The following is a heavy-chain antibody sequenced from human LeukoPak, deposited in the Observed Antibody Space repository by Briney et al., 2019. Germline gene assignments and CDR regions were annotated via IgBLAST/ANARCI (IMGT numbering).Heavy chain of an antibody. CDR3: AREYYDSSDYPRQHYFDH. D-gene: IGHD3-22*01. V-gene: IGHV3-66*01. CDR2: IYSGGST. CDR1: GFTVSSNY. Sequence: GGSLRLSCAASGFTVSSNYRSWVRQAPGKGLEWVSVIYSGGSTYYADSVKGRFTISRDNSKNTLYLQMNSLRAEDTAVYYCAREYYDSSDYPRQHYFDHWGQGTLVTVSS. J-gene: IGHJ4*02.